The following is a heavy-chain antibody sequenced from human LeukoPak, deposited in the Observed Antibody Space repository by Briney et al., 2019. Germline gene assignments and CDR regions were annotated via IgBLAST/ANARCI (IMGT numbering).Heavy chain of an antibody. D-gene: IGHD6-19*01. CDR1: GFTFSSYS. CDR3: ARDKSHSSGWYNGSYYYYGMDV. J-gene: IGHJ6*02. Sequence: GGSLRLSCAASGFTFSSYSMNWVRQAPGKGLEWVSSISSSSSYIYYADSVKGRFTISRDNAKNSLYLQMNSLRAEDTAVYYCARDKSHSSGWYNGSYYYYGMDVWGQGTTVTVSS. V-gene: IGHV3-21*01. CDR2: ISSSSSYI.